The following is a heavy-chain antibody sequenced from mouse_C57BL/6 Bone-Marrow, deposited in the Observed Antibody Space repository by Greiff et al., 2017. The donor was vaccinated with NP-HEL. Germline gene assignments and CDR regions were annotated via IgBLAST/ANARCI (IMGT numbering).Heavy chain of an antibody. D-gene: IGHD1-1*01. Sequence: VQLQQPGAELVKPGASVKLSCKASGYTFTSYWMHWVKQRPGQGLEWIGMIHPNSGSTNYNEKFKSKATLTVDKSSSTAYMQLSSLTSEDSAVYYCATPFYGSSAFAYWGPGTLVTVSA. CDR1: GYTFTSYW. V-gene: IGHV1-64*01. CDR2: IHPNSGST. J-gene: IGHJ3*01. CDR3: ATPFYGSSAFAY.